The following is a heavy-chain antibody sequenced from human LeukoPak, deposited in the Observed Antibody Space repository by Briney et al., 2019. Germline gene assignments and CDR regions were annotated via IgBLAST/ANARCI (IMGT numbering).Heavy chain of an antibody. V-gene: IGHV3-30*04. Sequence: GGSLRLSCAASGFTFSSYAMHWVRQAPGKGLEWVAVISYDGSNKYYADSVKGRFTISRDSSKNTLYLQMNSLRAEDTAVYFCAKYSGSYYYPPNWDSWGQGTLVTVSS. CDR3: AKYSGSYYYPPNWDS. J-gene: IGHJ4*02. CDR2: ISYDGSNK. CDR1: GFTFSSYA. D-gene: IGHD1-26*01.